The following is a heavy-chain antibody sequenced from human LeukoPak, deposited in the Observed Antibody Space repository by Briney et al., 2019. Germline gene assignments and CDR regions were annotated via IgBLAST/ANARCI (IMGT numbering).Heavy chain of an antibody. CDR2: INQDGGQK. CDR1: GFTFSSSW. J-gene: IGHJ4*02. V-gene: IGHV3-7*01. D-gene: IGHD4-17*01. Sequence: GGPLRLSCAASGFTFSSSWMIWARQAPGKALEWVANINQDGGQKYYLDSVKGRFTISRDNADNSLYLQMDGLRAEDTAVYYCATNTRAYAVLLAYWGQGTLVTVSS. CDR3: ATNTRAYAVLLAY.